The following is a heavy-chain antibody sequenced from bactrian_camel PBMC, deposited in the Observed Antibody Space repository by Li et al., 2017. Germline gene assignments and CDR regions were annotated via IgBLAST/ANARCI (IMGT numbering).Heavy chain of an antibody. Sequence: DVQLVESGGGLVQPGGSLRLSCAASGFTFDDHAMGWIRQAPGKGLEWVSGISWSGDRTSYADSVKGRSTISQDGRKRTLYLQMDHLKPEDTGMYYCAARLACYEDDYRRSDTFGYWGQGTQVTVS. CDR3: AARLACYEDDYRRSDTFGY. CDR2: ISWSGDRT. CDR1: GFTFDDHA. J-gene: IGHJ6*01. V-gene: IGHV3-1*01. D-gene: IGHD4*01.